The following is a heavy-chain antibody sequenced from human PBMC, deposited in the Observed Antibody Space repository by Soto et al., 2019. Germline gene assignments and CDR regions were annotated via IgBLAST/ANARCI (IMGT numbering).Heavy chain of an antibody. CDR2: ISYSEST. CDR3: AGGNDYAKIGY. CDR1: GDSISSRGYY. Sequence: SETLSLTCTVSGDSISSRGYYCSWIRQFPGKGLEWIGYISYSESTDYNPSLKSRVTISADTSKNQFSLKLSSVTAADTAVYYCAGGNDYAKIGYWGQGAQVTVSS. D-gene: IGHD4-17*01. V-gene: IGHV4-31*03. J-gene: IGHJ4*02.